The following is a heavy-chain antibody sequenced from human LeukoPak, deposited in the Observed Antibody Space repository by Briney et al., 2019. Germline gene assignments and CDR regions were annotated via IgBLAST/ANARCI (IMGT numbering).Heavy chain of an antibody. Sequence: ASVKVSCKASGYTFTGYYMHWVRQAPGQGLEWMGWINPNSGGTNYAQKFQGRVTMTRDTSISTAYMELSRLRSDDMAVYYCARDQQLVRHYYYYGMDVWGQGTTVTVSS. CDR1: GYTFTGYY. J-gene: IGHJ6*02. V-gene: IGHV1-2*02. CDR2: INPNSGGT. CDR3: ARDQQLVRHYYYYGMDV. D-gene: IGHD6-13*01.